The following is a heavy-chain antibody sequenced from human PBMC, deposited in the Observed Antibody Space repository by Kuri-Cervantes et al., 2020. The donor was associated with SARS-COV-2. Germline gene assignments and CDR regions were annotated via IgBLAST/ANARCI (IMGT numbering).Heavy chain of an antibody. CDR1: GFTFSSYS. D-gene: IGHD3-9*01. CDR3: ARSFEGWDV. CDR2: IYSGGSA. Sequence: LSLTCAASGFTFSSYSMRWVRQAPGKGLEWVSVIYSGGSAYYADSVKGRFTISRDNSKNMLYLQMNSLRAEDTAVYYCARSFEGWDVWGQGTTVTVSS. J-gene: IGHJ6*02. V-gene: IGHV3-53*01.